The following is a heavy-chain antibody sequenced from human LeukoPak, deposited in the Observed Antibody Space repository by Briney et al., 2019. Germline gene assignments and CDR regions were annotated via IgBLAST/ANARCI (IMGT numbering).Heavy chain of an antibody. CDR3: ARDPGED. Sequence: ASVKVSCKASGYIFTGYYMHWVRQAPGQGLEWMGWINPNSGGTKYAQQFQGRVTMTRDTSISTAYMELSRLRSDDTAVYYCARDPGEDWGQGTLVTVSS. CDR1: GYIFTGYY. J-gene: IGHJ4*02. D-gene: IGHD3-16*01. V-gene: IGHV1-2*02. CDR2: INPNSGGT.